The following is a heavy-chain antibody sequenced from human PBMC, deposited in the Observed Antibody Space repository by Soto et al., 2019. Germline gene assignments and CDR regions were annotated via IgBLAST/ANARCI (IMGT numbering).Heavy chain of an antibody. CDR2: IYYSGST. CDR3: ARDSGRGYYYYYGMDV. Sequence: PSETLSLTCTVSGGSISSYYWSWIRQPPGKGLEWIGYIYYSGSTNYNPSLKSRVTISVDTSKNQFSLKLSSVTAADTAVYYCARDSGRGYYYYYGMDVWGQGTTVTVSS. V-gene: IGHV4-59*01. J-gene: IGHJ6*02. CDR1: GGSISSYY. D-gene: IGHD3-10*01.